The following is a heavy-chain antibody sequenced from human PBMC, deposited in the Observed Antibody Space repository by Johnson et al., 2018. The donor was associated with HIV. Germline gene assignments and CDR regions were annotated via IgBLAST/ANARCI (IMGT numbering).Heavy chain of an antibody. Sequence: VQLVESGGGVVQPGRSLRLSCAASGFTVSSNYMSWVRQAPGKGLEWVSVIYSGGSTYYADSVKGRFSISRDNSKNTLYLQMNSLRAEDTAVYYCARIPARWYLNDAFDIWGQGTMVTVSS. V-gene: IGHV3-66*01. CDR2: IYSGGST. CDR3: ARIPARWYLNDAFDI. J-gene: IGHJ3*02. CDR1: GFTVSSNY. D-gene: IGHD6-13*01.